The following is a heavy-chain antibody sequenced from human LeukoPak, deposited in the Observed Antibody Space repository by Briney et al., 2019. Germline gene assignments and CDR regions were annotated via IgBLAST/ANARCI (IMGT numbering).Heavy chain of an antibody. CDR1: GFIFSDYY. Sequence: GGSLRLSCAASGFIFSDYYMTWIRQAPGEGLEWLSYIIGSGSDTNYADSVKGRFTTSRDNAKNSLYLQMNSLRAEDTAVYYCARVGSIAAAVTPDYWGQGTLVTVSS. V-gene: IGHV3-11*06. J-gene: IGHJ4*02. CDR3: ARVGSIAAAVTPDY. CDR2: IIGSGSDT. D-gene: IGHD6-13*01.